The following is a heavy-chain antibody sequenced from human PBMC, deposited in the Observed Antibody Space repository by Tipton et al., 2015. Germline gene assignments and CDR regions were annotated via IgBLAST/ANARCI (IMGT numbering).Heavy chain of an antibody. CDR3: AKDIGSGSYYYFDY. Sequence: SLRLSCAASGFTFSSYAMNWVRQAPGKGLEWVSGISWNSGSIGYADSVKGRFTISRDNAKNSLYLQMNSLRPEDTAFYYCAKDIGSGSYYYFDYWGQGTLVTVSS. D-gene: IGHD1-26*01. CDR1: GFTFSSYA. V-gene: IGHV3-9*01. CDR2: ISWNSGSI. J-gene: IGHJ4*02.